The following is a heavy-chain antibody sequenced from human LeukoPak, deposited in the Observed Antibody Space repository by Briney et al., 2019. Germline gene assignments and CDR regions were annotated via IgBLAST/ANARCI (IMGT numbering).Heavy chain of an antibody. Sequence: SGTLSLTCIVSGGSISSYFWSWIRQPPGKGLEWIGHIYYTGTTNYNPSLKSRVTMSVDTSKNQFSLNLTSVTAADTAVYYCARVPGIATAGHFYYYGMDVWGQGTTVTVSS. D-gene: IGHD6-13*01. V-gene: IGHV4-59*08. J-gene: IGHJ6*02. CDR2: IYYTGTT. CDR1: GGSISSYF. CDR3: ARVPGIATAGHFYYYGMDV.